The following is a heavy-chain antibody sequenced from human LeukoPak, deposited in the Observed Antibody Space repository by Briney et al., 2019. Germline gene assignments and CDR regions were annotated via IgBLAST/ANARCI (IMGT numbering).Heavy chain of an antibody. Sequence: SGGSLRLSCAASGFTFSSYSMNWVRQAPGKGLEWVSSISSSSYIYYADSVKGRFTISRDNAKNSLYLQMNSLRAEDTAVYYCARDSYYYDSSGYPFWGQGTMVTVSS. CDR1: GFTFSSYS. CDR3: ARDSYYYDSSGYPF. D-gene: IGHD3-22*01. V-gene: IGHV3-21*01. CDR2: ISSSSYI. J-gene: IGHJ3*01.